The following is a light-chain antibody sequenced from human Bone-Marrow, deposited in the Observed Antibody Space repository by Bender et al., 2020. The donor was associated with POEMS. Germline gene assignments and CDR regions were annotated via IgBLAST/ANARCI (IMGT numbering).Light chain of an antibody. CDR3: CSYAGSSTWV. CDR1: SSDVGSSNL. V-gene: IGLV2-23*02. CDR2: EVD. Sequence: QSALTQPASVSGSPGQSITISCTGTSSDVGSSNLVSWYQHHPGKAPKLMIYEVDKRPSGVPDRFSGSKSGNTASLTISGLQAEDEADYYCCSYAGSSTWVFGGGTKVTVL. J-gene: IGLJ3*02.